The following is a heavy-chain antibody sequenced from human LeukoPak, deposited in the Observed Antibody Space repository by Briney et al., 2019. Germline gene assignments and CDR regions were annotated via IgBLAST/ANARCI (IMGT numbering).Heavy chain of an antibody. J-gene: IGHJ4*02. D-gene: IGHD6-19*01. V-gene: IGHV3-23*01. CDR1: GFTFSRLA. CDR2: SASGP. CDR3: AKGPLTEVAGTTWDS. Sequence: GGSLRLSCAASGFTFSRLAMTWVRQAPGKGLEWVSTSASGPYYADAVRGRFTISRDNSKNTLYLQMDSLRAEDTAVYFCAKGPLTEVAGTTWDSWGQGTLVTVSS.